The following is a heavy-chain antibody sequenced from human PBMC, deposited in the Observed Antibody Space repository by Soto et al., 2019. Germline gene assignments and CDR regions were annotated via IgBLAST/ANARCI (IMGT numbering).Heavy chain of an antibody. Sequence: QPGGSLRLSCAASGFTFSSYGMHWVRQAPGKGLEWVSVISGGGGTTYYADSVKGRFTISRDNSKNTLYLQMNSLRAEDTAVYYCARERSGSYYFSDYWGQGTLVTVSS. J-gene: IGHJ4*02. CDR3: ARERSGSYYFSDY. CDR2: ISGGGGTT. CDR1: GFTFSSYG. D-gene: IGHD1-26*01. V-gene: IGHV3-23*01.